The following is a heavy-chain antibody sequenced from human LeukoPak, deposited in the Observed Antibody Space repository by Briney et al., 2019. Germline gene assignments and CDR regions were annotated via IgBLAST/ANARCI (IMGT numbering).Heavy chain of an antibody. D-gene: IGHD3-16*01. CDR2: MNPNSGNT. J-gene: IGHJ5*02. V-gene: IGHV1-8*01. CDR1: GYTFISYD. CDR3: ARDKYHDVSNWFDP. Sequence: ASVTVSFTASGYTFISYDINWVRQATGQGLEWMGWMNPNSGNTGYAQKFQGRVTMTMNTSISTAYMELSRLRSDDTAVYYCARDKYHDVSNWFDPWGQGTLVTVSS.